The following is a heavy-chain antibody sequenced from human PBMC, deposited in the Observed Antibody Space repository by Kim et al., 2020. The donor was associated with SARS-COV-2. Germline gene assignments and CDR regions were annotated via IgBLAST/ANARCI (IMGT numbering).Heavy chain of an antibody. CDR1: GYSFTSYW. Sequence: GESLKISCKGSGYSFTSYWIGWVRQMPGKGLEWMGIIYPGDSDTRYSPSFQGQVTISADKSISTAYLQWSSLKASDTAMYYCARQAHLYSSGWYYYYGMDVWGQGTTVTVSS. CDR2: IYPGDSDT. CDR3: ARQAHLYSSGWYYYYGMDV. D-gene: IGHD6-19*01. J-gene: IGHJ6*02. V-gene: IGHV5-51*01.